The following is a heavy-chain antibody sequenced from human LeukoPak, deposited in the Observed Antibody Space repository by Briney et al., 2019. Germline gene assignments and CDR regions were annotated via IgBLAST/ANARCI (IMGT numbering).Heavy chain of an antibody. J-gene: IGHJ4*02. V-gene: IGHV1-46*01. CDR2: INPSGGST. CDR3: ARESHGSANYYGSGSYYNFAY. D-gene: IGHD3-10*01. Sequence: GASVKVSCKAYGYTFTSYYMHWVRQAPGQGLELMGIINPSGGSTSYAQKFQGRVTMTRDTSTSTVYMELSSLRSEHTAVYYCARESHGSANYYGSGSYYNFAYWGQGTLVTIYS. CDR1: GYTFTSYY.